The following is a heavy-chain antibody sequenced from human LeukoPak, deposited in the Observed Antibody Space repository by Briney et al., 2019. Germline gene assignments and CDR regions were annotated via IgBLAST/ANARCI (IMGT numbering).Heavy chain of an antibody. CDR3: ARKAYGDYAQNVY. V-gene: IGHV1-18*01. D-gene: IGHD4-17*01. CDR2: ISGYNGDT. Sequence: ASVKVSCKASGYTFTDYGINWVRQAPGQGLEWMGWISGYNGDTKYAQRLQGRVTMTTDTSTSTAYMELRSLRSDDTAVYYCARKAYGDYAQNVYWGQGTLVTVSS. CDR1: GYTFTDYG. J-gene: IGHJ4*02.